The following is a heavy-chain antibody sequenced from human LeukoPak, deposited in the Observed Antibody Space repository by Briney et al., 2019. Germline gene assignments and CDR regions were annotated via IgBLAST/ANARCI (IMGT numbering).Heavy chain of an antibody. CDR1: GESSFSNYY. D-gene: IGHD3-22*01. J-gene: IGHJ4*02. CDR3: SRQVVGNDY. CDR2: INHSGYT. V-gene: IGHV4-34*01. Sequence: SETLSLTCAVYGESSFSNYYWSWIRQTPGGALEWIGEINHSGYTNYNPSLKSRVTLSIDTSKNQFSLRLNSVTAADTAVYYRSRQVVGNDYWGQGTLVTVSS.